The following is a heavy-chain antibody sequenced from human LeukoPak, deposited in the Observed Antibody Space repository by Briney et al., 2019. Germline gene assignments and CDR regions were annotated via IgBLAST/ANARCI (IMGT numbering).Heavy chain of an antibody. CDR1: GYTFTSYD. Sequence: ASVKVSCKASGYTFTSYDINWVRQATGQGLEWMGWMNPNSGNTGYAQKFQGRVTMTRNTSISTAYMELSSLRSEDTAVYYCARVGTMVRGVIIDDLFDYWGQGTLVTVSS. V-gene: IGHV1-8*01. CDR2: MNPNSGNT. J-gene: IGHJ4*02. D-gene: IGHD3-10*01. CDR3: ARVGTMVRGVIIDDLFDY.